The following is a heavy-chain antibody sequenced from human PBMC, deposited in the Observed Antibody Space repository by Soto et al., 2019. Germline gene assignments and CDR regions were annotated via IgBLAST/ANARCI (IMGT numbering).Heavy chain of an antibody. D-gene: IGHD6-25*01. CDR3: AKEVLAAGQGWFDP. J-gene: IGHJ5*02. V-gene: IGHV3-30*18. CDR1: GFTFSTYG. Sequence: GGSLRLYCEASGFTFSTYGMHWVRQAPGKGLEWVAIISYDENTKYYADSLKGRFTISRDNSKNTLYLDINNVTPEDTAVYYCAKEVLAAGQGWFDPWGQGT. CDR2: ISYDENTK.